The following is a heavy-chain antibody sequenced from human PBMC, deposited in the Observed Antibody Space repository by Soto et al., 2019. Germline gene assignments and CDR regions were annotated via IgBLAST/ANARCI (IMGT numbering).Heavy chain of an antibody. V-gene: IGHV3-23*01. D-gene: IGHD2-2*02. CDR3: AFCVRAGYCYTGFEY. CDR1: GFTFSTYA. CDR2: IGGGGSPT. J-gene: IGHJ4*02. Sequence: PGGSLRLSCSASGFTFSTYAMSWVRQAPGKGLKWVSAIGGGGSPTHYADSVKGRFTISRDNSMNTLYLQLDSLRAEDTAVYHYAFCVRAGYCYTGFEYWGQGTLVTVSS.